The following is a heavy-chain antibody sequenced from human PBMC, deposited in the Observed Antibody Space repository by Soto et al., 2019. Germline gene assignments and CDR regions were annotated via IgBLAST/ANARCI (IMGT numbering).Heavy chain of an antibody. D-gene: IGHD1-1*01. CDR2: NSAYNGNT. CDR3: AREVHLKYYFDY. V-gene: IGHV1-18*01. J-gene: IGHJ4*02. CDR1: GYTFTSYG. Sequence: GASVKVSCKASGYTFTSYGISWVRQAPRQGLEWMGWNSAYNGNTNYAQKLQGRVTMTTDTSTSTAYMELRSLRSDDTAVYYCAREVHLKYYFDYWGQGTLVTVSS.